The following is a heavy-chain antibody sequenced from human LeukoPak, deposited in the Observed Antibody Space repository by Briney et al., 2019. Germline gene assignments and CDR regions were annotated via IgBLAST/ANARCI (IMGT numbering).Heavy chain of an antibody. D-gene: IGHD6-6*01. CDR2: IYYSGST. CDR3: ARVMDEQLVIEWGSFWFDP. J-gene: IGHJ5*02. V-gene: IGHV4-59*01. Sequence: PSGTLSLTCTVSGGSISSYYWSWIRQPPGKGLEWIGYIYYSGSTNYNPSLKSRVTISVDTSKNQFSLKLSSVTAADTAVYYCARVMDEQLVIEWGSFWFDPWGQGTLVTVSS. CDR1: GGSISSYY.